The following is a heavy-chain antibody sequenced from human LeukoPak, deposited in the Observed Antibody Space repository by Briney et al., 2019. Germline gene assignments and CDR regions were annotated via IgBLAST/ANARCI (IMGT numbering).Heavy chain of an antibody. CDR2: SSTYNVNT. V-gene: IGHV1-18*01. D-gene: IGHD1-7*01. CDR1: NYTFTSYG. Sequence: GSVNVSCKASNYTFTSYGIGGVGQAPGQGLEWMGWSSTYNVNTNYAQKLQGRVTISTDISPSTAYLELRSLKSGDTAVYYCAREYNWNYDYWGQGTLVTVSS. J-gene: IGHJ4*02. CDR3: AREYNWNYDY.